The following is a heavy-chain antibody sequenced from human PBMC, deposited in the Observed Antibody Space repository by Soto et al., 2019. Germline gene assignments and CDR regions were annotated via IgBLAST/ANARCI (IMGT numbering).Heavy chain of an antibody. CDR2: IYPGDSDT. Sequence: PGESLKISCQGSGYTFTDHWIGWVRQMPGKGLEWMGIIYPGDSDTRYSPSFQGQVTISADKSINTAYVQWSSLKASDAAMYFCARQLAGGDGRNYMDVWGKGTTVTVSS. CDR1: GYTFTDHW. D-gene: IGHD3-16*01. J-gene: IGHJ6*03. V-gene: IGHV5-51*01. CDR3: ARQLAGGDGRNYMDV.